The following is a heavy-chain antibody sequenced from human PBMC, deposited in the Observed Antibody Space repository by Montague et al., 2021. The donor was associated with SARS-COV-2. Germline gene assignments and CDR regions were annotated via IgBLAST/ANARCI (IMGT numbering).Heavy chain of an antibody. Sequence: SLRLSCAASAFAFSSYAMSWVRQAPGTGLEWVSAIYSGGSSTFYADSVKGRFTISRDNSKNTLYLQMNSLRAEDTAVYYCAKSAWGVTDAFDIWGQGTMVTVSS. CDR2: IYSGGSST. J-gene: IGHJ3*02. V-gene: IGHV3-23*03. CDR1: AFAFSSYA. CDR3: AKSAWGVTDAFDI. D-gene: IGHD1-26*01.